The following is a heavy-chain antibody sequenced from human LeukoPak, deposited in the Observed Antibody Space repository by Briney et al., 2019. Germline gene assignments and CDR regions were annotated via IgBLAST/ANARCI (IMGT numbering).Heavy chain of an antibody. CDR1: DGSISSSSYY. CDR2: INHSGST. Sequence: PSETLSLTCTVSDGSISSSSYYWGWIRQPPGKGLEWIGEINHSGSTNYNPSLKSRVTISVDTSKNQFSLKLSSVTAADTAVYYCARVDSSGWSFFDYWGQGTLVTVSS. J-gene: IGHJ4*02. CDR3: ARVDSSGWSFFDY. V-gene: IGHV4-39*07. D-gene: IGHD6-19*01.